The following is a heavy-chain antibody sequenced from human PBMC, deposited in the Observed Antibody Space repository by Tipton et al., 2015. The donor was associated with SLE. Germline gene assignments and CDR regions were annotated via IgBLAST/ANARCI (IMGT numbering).Heavy chain of an antibody. D-gene: IGHD6-13*01. J-gene: IGHJ6*02. V-gene: IGHV3-11*05. CDR1: GFTFSDYY. CDR2: ISSSSSYT. CDR3: ARDLGGSSWYYYYYGMDV. Sequence: SLRLSCAASGFTFSDYYMSWIRQAPGKGLEWVSYISSSSSYTNYADSVKGRFTISRDNAKNSLYLQMNSLRAEDTAVYYCARDLGGSSWYYYYYGMDVWGQGTTVTVSS.